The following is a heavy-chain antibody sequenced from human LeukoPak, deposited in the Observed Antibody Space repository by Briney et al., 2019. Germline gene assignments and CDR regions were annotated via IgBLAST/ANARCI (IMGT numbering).Heavy chain of an antibody. CDR1: GGSFSYYY. Sequence: PSETLSLTCAASGGSFSYYYWSWIRQPAGKGLEWIGRIYTSGSTNYNPSLKSRVTISVDTSKNQFSLKLSSVTAADTAVYYCARGESSGYYFDYWGQGTLVTVSS. CDR3: ARGESSGYYFDY. J-gene: IGHJ4*02. V-gene: IGHV4-4*07. D-gene: IGHD3-22*01. CDR2: IYTSGST.